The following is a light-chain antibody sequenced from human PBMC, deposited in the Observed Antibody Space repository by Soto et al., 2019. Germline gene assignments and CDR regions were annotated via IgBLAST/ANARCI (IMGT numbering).Light chain of an antibody. CDR3: QQSYSTPWT. V-gene: IGKV1-39*01. J-gene: IGKJ1*01. Sequence: DLQMTQSPSSLSASVGDRVTITCRASQSISSYLNWYQQKPGKAPKLLIYAASSLQSGVPSRVSGSGSGTDFTLTISSLQPEDFATYYCQQSYSTPWTFGQGTQVEIK. CDR2: AAS. CDR1: QSISSY.